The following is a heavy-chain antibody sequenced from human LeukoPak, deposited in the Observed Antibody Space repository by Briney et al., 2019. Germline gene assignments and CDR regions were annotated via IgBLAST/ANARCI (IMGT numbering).Heavy chain of an antibody. J-gene: IGHJ4*02. CDR2: VHLNAAT. CDR1: GASITTTNW. D-gene: IGHD1-26*01. V-gene: IGHV4-4*02. Sequence: SETLSLTCAVSGASITTTNWWSWVRQPPGKGLEWIWEVHLNAATNYNPSIDSRFSMSIDKSNNHMSLEMTSVTAADTAMYYCTRESGAFSPFGFWGQGNLVTVSS. CDR3: TRESGAFSPFGF.